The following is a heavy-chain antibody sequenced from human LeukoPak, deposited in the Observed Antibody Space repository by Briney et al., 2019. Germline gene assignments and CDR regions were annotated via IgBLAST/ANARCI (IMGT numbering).Heavy chain of an antibody. J-gene: IGHJ1*01. Sequence: GGSLRLSCAASGFTFSSYAMHWVRQAPGKGLEWVAVISYDGSNKYYADSVKGRFTISRDNSKNTLYLQMNSLRAEDTAVYYCAKDDTHGYCSGGSCYDEYFQHWGQGTLVTVSS. CDR1: GFTFSSYA. CDR3: AKDDTHGYCSGGSCYDEYFQH. V-gene: IGHV3-30*04. CDR2: ISYDGSNK. D-gene: IGHD2-15*01.